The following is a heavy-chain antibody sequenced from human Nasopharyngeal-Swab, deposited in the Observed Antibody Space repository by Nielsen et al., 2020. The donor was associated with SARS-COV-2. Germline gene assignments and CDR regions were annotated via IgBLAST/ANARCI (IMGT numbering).Heavy chain of an antibody. V-gene: IGHV4-34*01. D-gene: IGHD3-3*01. J-gene: IGHJ4*02. CDR3: ARGDFWSDLDY. CDR2: INHSGST. Sequence: SETLSLTCAVYGGSFSGYYWSWIRQPPGKGLEWIGEINHSGSTNYNPSLKSRVTISVDTSKNQFSLKLSSVTAADTAVYYCARGDFWSDLDYWGQGTPVTVSS. CDR1: GGSFSGYY.